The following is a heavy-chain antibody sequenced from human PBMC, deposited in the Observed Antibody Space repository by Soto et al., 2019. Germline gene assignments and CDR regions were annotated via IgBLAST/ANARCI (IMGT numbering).Heavy chain of an antibody. CDR2: FDPEDGET. CDR1: GYTLTELS. CDR3: ATGVYWSSTSCRKYNWFDP. V-gene: IGHV1-24*01. Sequence: ASVKVSCKVSGYTLTELSMHWVRQAPGKGLEWMGGFDPEDGETIYAQKFQGRVTMTEDTSTDTAYMELSSLRSEDTAVYYCATGVYWSSTSCRKYNWFDPWGQGTRVTVSS. D-gene: IGHD2-2*01. J-gene: IGHJ5*02.